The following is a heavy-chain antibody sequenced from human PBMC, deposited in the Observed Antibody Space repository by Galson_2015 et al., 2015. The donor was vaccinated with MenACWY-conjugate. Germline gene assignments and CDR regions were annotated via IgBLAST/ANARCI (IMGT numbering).Heavy chain of an antibody. V-gene: IGHV2-5*02. Sequence: PALVKPTQTLTLTCTFSGFSLTTSGVGVGWIRQPPGKALEWLAFIYWDDDKRYSPSLKSRLTITKDTSKKQVVLTVSNMDPVDPATYYCARRYCSTTSCYGCDYWGQGALVTVSS. CDR3: ARRYCSTTSCYGCDY. CDR1: GFSLTTSGVG. CDR2: IYWDDDK. J-gene: IGHJ4*02. D-gene: IGHD2-2*01.